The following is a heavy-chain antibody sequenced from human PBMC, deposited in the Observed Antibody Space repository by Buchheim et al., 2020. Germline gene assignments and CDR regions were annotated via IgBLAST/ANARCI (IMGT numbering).Heavy chain of an antibody. CDR2: ISGSGRTT. J-gene: IGHJ6*02. D-gene: IGHD5-18*01. V-gene: IGHV3-23*01. Sequence: EVQLLESGGGLVQPGGSLRLSCAASGFTFSYYAMNWVRQAPGKGLEWVASISGSGRTTYYADSVTGRPTISRYNSKKPPFLQMNSLRVEDTAMYYCVKGYADTAYDGMDVWGQGTT. CDR1: GFTFSYYA. CDR3: VKGYADTAYDGMDV.